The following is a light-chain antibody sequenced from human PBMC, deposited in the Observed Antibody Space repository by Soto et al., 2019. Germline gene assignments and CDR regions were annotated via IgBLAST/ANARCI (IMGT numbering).Light chain of an antibody. CDR2: DVI. CDR1: SSDVGTYNY. CDR3: CSYTNSSTYV. J-gene: IGLJ1*01. Sequence: QSALTQPPSASGSPGQTVAISCTGTSSDVGTYNYVSWYQQHPGKAPKLMIYDVIQRPSGVPARFSGSKSGNTASLTVSGLQPEDEADYYCCSYTNSSTYVFGTRTKLTVL. V-gene: IGLV2-8*01.